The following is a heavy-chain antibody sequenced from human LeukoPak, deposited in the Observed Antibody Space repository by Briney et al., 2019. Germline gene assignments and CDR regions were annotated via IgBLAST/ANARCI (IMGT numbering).Heavy chain of an antibody. CDR1: GGTFSSYT. V-gene: IGHV1-69*02. D-gene: IGHD5-24*01. Sequence: SVKVSCKASGGTFSSYTIGWVRQAPGQGLEWMGRIIPILGIANYAQKFQGRVTITADKSTSTAYMELSSLRSEDTAVYYCARVRARTAEPVEVDYWGQGTLVTVSS. CDR3: ARVRARTAEPVEVDY. J-gene: IGHJ4*02. CDR2: IIPILGIA.